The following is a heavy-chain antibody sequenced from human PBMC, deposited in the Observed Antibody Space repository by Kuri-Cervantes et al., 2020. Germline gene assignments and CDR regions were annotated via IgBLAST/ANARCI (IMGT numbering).Heavy chain of an antibody. CDR3: AKEYDSGGYYYFDF. CDR1: GFTFDDYA. D-gene: IGHD3-22*01. J-gene: IGHJ4*02. V-gene: IGHV3-9*01. Sequence: GGSLRLSCAASGFTFDDYAMHWVRQAPGKGLEWVSGISWNSGSIGYADSVKGRFTISRDNAKNSLYLQMNSLRAEDTALYYCAKEYDSGGYYYFDFWGQGTLVTVSS. CDR2: ISWNSGSI.